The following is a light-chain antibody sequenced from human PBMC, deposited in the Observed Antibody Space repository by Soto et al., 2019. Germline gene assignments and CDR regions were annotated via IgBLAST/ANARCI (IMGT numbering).Light chain of an antibody. J-gene: IGKJ3*01. CDR3: QQYDNLPLT. CDR1: QSVGSN. V-gene: IGKV3-15*01. Sequence: EIVMTQSPATLSVSPGERATLSCRASQSVGSNLAWYQQKPGQAPRLLIFGASSRATGVPARFSGSGSGTEFTLTINSLQSEDFAVYFCQQYDNLPLTFGPGTKVDI. CDR2: GAS.